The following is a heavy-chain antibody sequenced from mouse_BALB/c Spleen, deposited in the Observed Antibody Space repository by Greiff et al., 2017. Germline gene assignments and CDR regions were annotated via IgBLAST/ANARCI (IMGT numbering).Heavy chain of an antibody. D-gene: IGHD2-3*01. CDR1: GFTFTDYY. J-gene: IGHJ2*01. V-gene: IGHV7-3*02. Sequence: DVMLVESGGGLVQPGGSLRLSCATSGFTFTDYYMSWVRQPPGKALEWLGFIRNKANGYTTEYSASVKGRFTISRDNSQSILYHQMNTLRAEDSATYYCARDEDGYYNFDYWGQGTTLTVSS. CDR3: ARDEDGYYNFDY. CDR2: IRNKANGYTT.